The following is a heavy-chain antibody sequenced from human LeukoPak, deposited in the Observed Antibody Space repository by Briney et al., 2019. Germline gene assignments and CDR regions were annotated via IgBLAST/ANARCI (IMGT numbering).Heavy chain of an antibody. J-gene: IGHJ5*02. CDR3: ARAYVTITLVWGVTFNWFDP. D-gene: IGHD3-10*01. Sequence: SETLSPTCTVSGGSISSYYWSWIRQPPGKGREWIGYIYYSGSTNYNPSLKSRVTISVDTSKNQFSLKLSSVTAADTAVYYCARAYVTITLVWGVTFNWFDPWGQGTLVTVSS. V-gene: IGHV4-59*01. CDR2: IYYSGST. CDR1: GGSISSYY.